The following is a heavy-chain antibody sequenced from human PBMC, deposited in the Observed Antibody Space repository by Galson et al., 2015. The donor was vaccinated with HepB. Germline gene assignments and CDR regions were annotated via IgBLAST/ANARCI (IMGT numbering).Heavy chain of an antibody. CDR3: ARETVIRGLDF. J-gene: IGHJ4*02. Sequence: SLRLSCAASGFTFSDYYMSWVRQAPGKGLEWISYIVSSGSSASYADSVTGRFTISRDNGRNSVYLQMNSLRVEDTAVYYCARETVIRGLDFWGQGTLVTVSS. CDR2: IVSSGSSA. V-gene: IGHV3-11*01. D-gene: IGHD1-14*01. CDR1: GFTFSDYY.